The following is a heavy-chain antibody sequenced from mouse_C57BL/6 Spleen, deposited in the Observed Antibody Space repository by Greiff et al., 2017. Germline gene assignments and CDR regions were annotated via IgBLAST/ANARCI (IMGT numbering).Heavy chain of an antibody. J-gene: IGHJ2*01. V-gene: IGHV1-55*01. CDR3: ARDYDGSSPVDY. D-gene: IGHD1-1*01. CDR2: IYPGSGST. Sequence: QVQLQQPGAELVKPGASVKMSCKASGYTFTSYWITWVKQRPGQGLEWIGDIYPGSGSTNYNEKFKSKATLTVDTSSSTAYMQLSSLTSEDSAVYYCARDYDGSSPVDYWGQGTTLTVSS. CDR1: GYTFTSYW.